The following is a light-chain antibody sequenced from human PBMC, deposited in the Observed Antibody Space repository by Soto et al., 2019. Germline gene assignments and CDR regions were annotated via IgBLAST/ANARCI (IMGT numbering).Light chain of an antibody. CDR1: QSVSSN. J-gene: IGKJ4*01. Sequence: EIVLTQSPGTLSVSPGERASLSCRASQSVSSNLAWYQQKPGQAPRLLIYGASTRATGIPARFSGSGSGTEFTLTISSLQPEDFATYYCQQVNVYPSTFGGGTKVDI. CDR2: GAS. CDR3: QQVNVYPST. V-gene: IGKV3-15*01.